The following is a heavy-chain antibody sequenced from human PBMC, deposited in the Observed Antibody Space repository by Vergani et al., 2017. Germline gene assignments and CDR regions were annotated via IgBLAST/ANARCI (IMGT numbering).Heavy chain of an antibody. J-gene: IGHJ6*03. CDR3: AKGETTTYYYYYYMDV. CDR2: ISSSSSYI. Sequence: EVQLLESGGGLVQPGGSLRLSCAASGFTFSSYSMNWVRQAPGKGLEWVSSISSSSSYIYYADSVKGRFTISRDNAKNSLYLQMNSLRAEDTAVYYCAKGETTTYYYYYYMDVWGKGTTVTVSS. D-gene: IGHD1-7*01. V-gene: IGHV3-21*04. CDR1: GFTFSSYS.